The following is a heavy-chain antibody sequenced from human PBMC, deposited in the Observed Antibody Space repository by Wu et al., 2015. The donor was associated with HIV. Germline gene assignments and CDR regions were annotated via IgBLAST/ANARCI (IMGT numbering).Heavy chain of an antibody. CDR3: ARDHGSSGYPINWFDP. V-gene: IGHV4-4*07. Sequence: QVQLQESGPGLVKPSETLSLTCTVSGGSISSYYWSWIRQPAGKGLEWIGRIYTSGSTNYNPSLKSRVTMSVDTSKNQFSLKLSSVTAADTAVYYCARDHGSSGYPINWFDPWGQGTLVTVSS. D-gene: IGHD3-22*01. CDR2: IYTSGST. J-gene: IGHJ5*02. CDR1: GGSISSYY.